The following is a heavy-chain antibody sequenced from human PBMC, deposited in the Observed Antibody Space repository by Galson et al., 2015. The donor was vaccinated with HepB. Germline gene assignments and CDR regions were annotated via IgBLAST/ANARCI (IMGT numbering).Heavy chain of an antibody. V-gene: IGHV3-30-3*01. J-gene: IGHJ6*02. CDR3: ARDSGQFFVYGMDV. D-gene: IGHD3-3*01. CDR2: ISYDGINK. CDR1: GFTLSSYP. Sequence: SLRLSCAASGFTLSSYPMHWVRQAPGKGLEWVAIISYDGINKYYADSVKGRFTVSRDNSKNTLYLQMNSLRAEDTALYYCARDSGQFFVYGMDVWGQGTMVTVSS.